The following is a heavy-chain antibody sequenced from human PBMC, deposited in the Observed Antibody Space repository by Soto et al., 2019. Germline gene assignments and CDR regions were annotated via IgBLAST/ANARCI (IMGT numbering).Heavy chain of an antibody. CDR1: GYTFTSYD. V-gene: IGHV1-8*01. CDR3: ARGRGPLKLIAAAGTARLGYYYYMDV. CDR2: MNPNSGNT. Sequence: SVKVSCKASGYTFTSYDINWVRQATGQGLEWMGWMNPNSGNTGYAQKFQGRVTMTRNTSISTAYMELSSLRSEDTAVYYCARGRGPLKLIAAAGTARLGYYYYMDVWGKGTTVTVS. J-gene: IGHJ6*03. D-gene: IGHD6-13*01.